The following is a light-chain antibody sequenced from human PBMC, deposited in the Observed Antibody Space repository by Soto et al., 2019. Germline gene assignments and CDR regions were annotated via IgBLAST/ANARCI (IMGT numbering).Light chain of an antibody. CDR2: SAS. V-gene: IGKV1-39*01. CDR1: QSISTY. J-gene: IGKJ1*01. Sequence: DMQMTQSPPSLSASVGDRVTITCRASQSISTYLNWYQQKAGKTKLLVYSASSLQSGVPSRFSGSGAGTDFTLTISSLQPEDVATYYCQQSYSTPWTFGQGNKVEIK. CDR3: QQSYSTPWT.